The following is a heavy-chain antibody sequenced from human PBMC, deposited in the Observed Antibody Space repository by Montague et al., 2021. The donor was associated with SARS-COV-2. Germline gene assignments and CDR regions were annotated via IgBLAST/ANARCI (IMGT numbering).Heavy chain of an antibody. CDR3: ARGSYGTDSFDI. J-gene: IGHJ3*02. V-gene: IGHV4-59*01. CDR2: IYYSGST. Sequence: SETLSLTCNVSGVSISSYYWSWIRQPPGKGLEWIGYIYYSGSTNYNPSLKSRVTISLDTSKNQFSLKLNSVTAADTAVYYCARGSYGTDSFDIWGQGTMVTVSS. CDR1: GVSISSYY. D-gene: IGHD5-18*01.